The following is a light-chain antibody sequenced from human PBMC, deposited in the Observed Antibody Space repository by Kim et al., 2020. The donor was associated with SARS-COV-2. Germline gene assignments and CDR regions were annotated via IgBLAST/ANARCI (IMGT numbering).Light chain of an antibody. V-gene: IGKV1D-12*01. CDR1: QVINNW. Sequence: DIQMTQSPSSVSASVGDRVTITCRASQVINNWLAWYQQKPGNAPKLLIYAASTLQNGIPSRFSGSGSATEFTLTVSSLQPEDFATYYCQQTTNFPLTFGGGTKLEI. CDR3: QQTTNFPLT. CDR2: AAS. J-gene: IGKJ4*01.